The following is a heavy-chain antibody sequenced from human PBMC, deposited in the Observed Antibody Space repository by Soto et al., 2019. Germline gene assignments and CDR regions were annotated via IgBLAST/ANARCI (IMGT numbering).Heavy chain of an antibody. D-gene: IGHD3-9*01. CDR1: GFSLSTSGVG. CDR2: IYWDDDK. V-gene: IGHV2-5*02. J-gene: IGHJ4*02. Sequence: QITLKESGPTLVKPTQTLTLTCTFSGFSLSTSGVGVGWIRQPPGKALEWLALIYWDDDKRYSPSLKSRLTITKDTSKNQVVLTLTNMDPVDTATYYCAHSVGYFDILTGYYKYWGQGTLVTVSS. CDR3: AHSVGYFDILTGYYKY.